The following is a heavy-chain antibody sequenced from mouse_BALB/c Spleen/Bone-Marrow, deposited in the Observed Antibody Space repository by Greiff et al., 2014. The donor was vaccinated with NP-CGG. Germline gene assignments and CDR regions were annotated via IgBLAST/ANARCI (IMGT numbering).Heavy chain of an antibody. CDR2: INPYNGDT. Sequence: VQLKESGPELGKPGASVKISCKASGYSFTGYFMNWVKQRPGKSLEWIGRINPYNGDTFYNQKFKGKATLTVDKSSSTAHMELLSLTSEDSAVYYCGGQDGYYGGFAYWGQGTLVTVSA. J-gene: IGHJ3*01. CDR3: GGQDGYYGGFAY. V-gene: IGHV1-37*01. CDR1: GYSFTGYF. D-gene: IGHD2-3*01.